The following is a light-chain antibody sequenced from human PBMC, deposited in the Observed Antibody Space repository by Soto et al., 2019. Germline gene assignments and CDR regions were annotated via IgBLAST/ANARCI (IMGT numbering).Light chain of an antibody. CDR2: EAS. J-gene: IGKJ4*01. Sequence: EIVLTQSPATLSLSPGERATLSCRASQSVGNNLAWYQQKPGQAPGLLIYEASTRATGIPARFSGSGSGTHFTLTLSSLEPEDFAVYYCQQHANWPLTFGGGTKVEIK. CDR1: QSVGNN. V-gene: IGKV3-11*01. CDR3: QQHANWPLT.